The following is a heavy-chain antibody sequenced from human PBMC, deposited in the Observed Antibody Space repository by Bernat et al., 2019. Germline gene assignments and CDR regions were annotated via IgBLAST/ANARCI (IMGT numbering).Heavy chain of an antibody. CDR3: VKDLHTALFY. CDR1: GSTFSRYS. Sequence: EMQVVVSGGGLVQPGGSLRLSCSASGSTFSRYSMHWVRQAPGGGLEYVSAIGPTGGTYYADSVKGRFTISRDNSKNTLYLQMTSLRPEDTAVYYCVKDLHTALFYWGQGTQVTVSS. V-gene: IGHV3-64D*08. D-gene: IGHD5-18*01. J-gene: IGHJ4*02. CDR2: IGPTGGT.